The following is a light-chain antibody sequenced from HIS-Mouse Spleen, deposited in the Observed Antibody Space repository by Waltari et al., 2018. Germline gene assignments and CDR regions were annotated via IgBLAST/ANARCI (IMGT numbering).Light chain of an antibody. CDR1: SSDVGGYNY. CDR3: SSYTSSSTEV. J-gene: IGLJ2*01. Sequence: QSALTQPASVSGPPGQSIPISCTGTSSDVGGYNYVSCDQQHPGKAPKLMIYDVSNPPSGVSNRFSGSKSGNTASLTISGLQAEDEADYYCSSYTSSSTEVFGGGTKLTVL. V-gene: IGLV2-14*03. CDR2: DVS.